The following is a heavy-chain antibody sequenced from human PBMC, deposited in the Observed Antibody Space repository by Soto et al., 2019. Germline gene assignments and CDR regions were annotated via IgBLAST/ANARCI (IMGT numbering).Heavy chain of an antibody. CDR3: ARHYSPMFYYYYGMDV. Sequence: LKISCKGSGYSFTSYWISWVRQMPGKGLEWMGRIDHSDSYTNYSPSFQGHVTIAADKSISTAYLQWSSLKASDTAMYYCARHYSPMFYYYYGMDVWGQGTTVTVSS. CDR2: IDHSDSYT. J-gene: IGHJ6*02. D-gene: IGHD4-4*01. CDR1: GYSFTSYW. V-gene: IGHV5-10-1*01.